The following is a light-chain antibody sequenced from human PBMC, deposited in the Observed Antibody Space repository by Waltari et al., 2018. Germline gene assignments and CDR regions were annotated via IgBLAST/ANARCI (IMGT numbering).Light chain of an antibody. V-gene: IGKV3-15*01. CDR3: QQYNDWPRT. Sequence: EIVMTQSPVTLSVSQGERATPSCRASQSVSTNLAWYRQRPGQAPRLLMYSASTRASGLPARFSGSGSGTEFTLTISSLHSEDFAVYYCQQYNDWPRTFGQGTKLEI. J-gene: IGKJ2*01. CDR1: QSVSTN. CDR2: SAS.